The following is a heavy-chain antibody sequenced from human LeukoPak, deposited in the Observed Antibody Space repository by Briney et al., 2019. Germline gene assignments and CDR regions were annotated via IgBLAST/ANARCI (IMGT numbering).Heavy chain of an antibody. D-gene: IGHD1-26*01. J-gene: IGHJ4*02. Sequence: GASVKVSCKASGGTFSSYAISWVRQAPGQGLEWMGGIIPIFGTANYAQKFQGRVTITADESTSAAYMELSSLRSEDTAVYYCASGLVGATTGSYWGQGTLVTVSS. CDR2: IIPIFGTA. CDR3: ASGLVGATTGSY. V-gene: IGHV1-69*13. CDR1: GGTFSSYA.